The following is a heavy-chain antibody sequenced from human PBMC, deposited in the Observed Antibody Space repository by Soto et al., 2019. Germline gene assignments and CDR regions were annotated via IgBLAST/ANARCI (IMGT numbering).Heavy chain of an antibody. CDR3: ARGRYYFDY. V-gene: IGHV4-59*01. CDR2: IYYSGGT. J-gene: IGHJ4*02. Sequence: SETLSHTCTVSVGSISSYSWSWIRQPPGKGLEWIGYIYYSGGTTFNPSLKSRITISVDTSKNQFSLKLNSVTAADTAVYYCARGRYYFDYWGQGTLVTVSS. CDR1: VGSISSYS.